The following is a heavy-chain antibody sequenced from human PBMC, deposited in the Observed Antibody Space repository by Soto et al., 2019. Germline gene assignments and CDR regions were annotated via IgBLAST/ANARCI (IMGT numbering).Heavy chain of an antibody. D-gene: IGHD2-2*01. CDR1: GFTFSSYG. CDR2: IWYDGSNK. CDR3: AREQDIVVVPAAFPYYYGMDV. V-gene: IGHV3-33*01. J-gene: IGHJ6*02. Sequence: GGSLRLSCAASGFTFSSYGMHWVRQAPGKGLKWVAVIWYDGSNKYYADSVKGRFTISRDNSKNTLYLQMNSLRAEDTAVYYCAREQDIVVVPAAFPYYYGMDVWGQGTTVTVSS.